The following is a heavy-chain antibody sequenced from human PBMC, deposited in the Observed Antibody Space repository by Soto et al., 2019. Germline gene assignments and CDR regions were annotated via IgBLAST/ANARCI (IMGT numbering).Heavy chain of an antibody. CDR2: SYHSGSS. Sequence: QLQLQESGPGLVEPSQTLSLTCTVSGASINSAGHSWGWVRQSPGQGLVWIGYSYHSGSSYYNPSRHSRVTISVDRSNAQFYLTLTSVTAAYTAVYFAARARYYVWCFDLWGLGTPVTVSS. J-gene: IGHJ4*02. CDR1: GASINSAGHS. V-gene: IGHV4-30-2*06. D-gene: IGHD3-9*01. CDR3: ARARYYVWCFDL.